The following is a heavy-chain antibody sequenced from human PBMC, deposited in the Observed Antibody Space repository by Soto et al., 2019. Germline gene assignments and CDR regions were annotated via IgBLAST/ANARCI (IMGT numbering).Heavy chain of an antibody. Sequence: ASVKVSCKASGGTFSSYAISWVRQAPGQGLEWMGGIIPIFGTANYAQKFQGRVTITADKSTSTAYMELSSLRSEDTAVYYCAWDYGERQNFFVMDVWGKGTTVTVSS. CDR3: AWDYGERQNFFVMDV. D-gene: IGHD1-1*01. J-gene: IGHJ6*04. CDR1: GGTFSSYA. CDR2: IIPIFGTA. V-gene: IGHV1-69*06.